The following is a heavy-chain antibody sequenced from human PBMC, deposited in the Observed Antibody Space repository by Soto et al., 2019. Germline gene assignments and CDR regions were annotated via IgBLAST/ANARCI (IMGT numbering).Heavy chain of an antibody. D-gene: IGHD3-22*01. J-gene: IGHJ3*02. CDR1: GFTFSSYG. CDR3: ARVPYDSSGPWAFDI. Sequence: GGSLRLSCAASGFTFSSYGMHWVRQAPGKGLEWVAVIWYDGSNKYYADSVKGRFTISRDNSKNTLYLQMNSLRAEDTAVYYCARVPYDSSGPWAFDIWGQGTMVTVSS. CDR2: IWYDGSNK. V-gene: IGHV3-33*01.